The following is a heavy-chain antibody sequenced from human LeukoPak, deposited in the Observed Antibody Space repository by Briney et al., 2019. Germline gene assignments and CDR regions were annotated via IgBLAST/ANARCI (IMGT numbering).Heavy chain of an antibody. Sequence: SETLSLTCTVSGGSISSGGYYWSWIRQHPGKGLEWIGYIYYSGSTYYNPSLKSRVTISVDTSKNQFSLKLSSVTAADTAVYYCARERGGFGVVMKGAFDIWGQGPMVTVSS. CDR1: GGSISSGGYY. D-gene: IGHD3-3*01. CDR2: IYYSGST. V-gene: IGHV4-31*03. CDR3: ARERGGFGVVMKGAFDI. J-gene: IGHJ3*02.